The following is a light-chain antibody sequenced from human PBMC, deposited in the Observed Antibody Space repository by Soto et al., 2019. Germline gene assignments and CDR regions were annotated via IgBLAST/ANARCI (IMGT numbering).Light chain of an antibody. V-gene: IGLV2-14*01. CDR3: SSYTSSNPLV. J-gene: IGLJ3*02. Sequence: QSVLTQPASVSGSPGQSITISCTGTSSDVGGYNFVSWYQQHPGKAPKLMIYEVNKRPSGVSNRFSGSKSANTASRTISGLQAEDEADYYCSSYTSSNPLVFGGGTKLTVL. CDR1: SSDVGGYNF. CDR2: EVN.